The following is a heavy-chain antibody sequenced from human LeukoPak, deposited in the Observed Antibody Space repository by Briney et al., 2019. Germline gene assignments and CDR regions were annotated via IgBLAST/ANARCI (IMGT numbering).Heavy chain of an antibody. CDR3: ARDDSSGSYFSGDY. Sequence: PGGSLRLSCAASGFTFSSYATSWVRQAPGKGLEWVSAISGSGGSTYYADSVKGRFTISRDNSKNTLYLQMNSLRAEDTAVYYCARDDSSGSYFSGDYWGQGTLVTVSS. J-gene: IGHJ4*02. CDR1: GFTFSSYA. V-gene: IGHV3-23*01. CDR2: ISGSGGST. D-gene: IGHD1-26*01.